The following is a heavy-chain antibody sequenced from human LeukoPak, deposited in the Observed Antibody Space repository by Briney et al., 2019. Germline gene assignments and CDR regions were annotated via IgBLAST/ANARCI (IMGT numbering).Heavy chain of an antibody. Sequence: PSETPSLTCTVSGGSISISSYYWGWIRQPPGRGLEWIGSISFGGSTYYSPSLKSRLTISVDTSKNQFSLNLNSVTAADTAVYFCARRRAGGRLDYWGQGTLVTVSS. J-gene: IGHJ4*02. CDR2: ISFGGST. CDR1: GGSISISSYY. D-gene: IGHD3-16*01. CDR3: ARRRAGGRLDY. V-gene: IGHV4-39*01.